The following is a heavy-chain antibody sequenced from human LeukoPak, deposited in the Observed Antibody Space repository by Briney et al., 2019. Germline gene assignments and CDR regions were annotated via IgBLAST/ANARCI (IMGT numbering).Heavy chain of an antibody. Sequence: PGGSLRLSCAASGFTFSGSAMHWVRQASGKGLEWVGRIRSKANSYATAYAASVKGRFTISRDDSKNTAYLQMNSLKTEDTAVYYCTRSTFGYCSSISCYGAYYYYMDVWGKGTTVTVSS. CDR3: TRSTFGYCSSISCYGAYYYYMDV. D-gene: IGHD2-2*01. CDR2: IRSKANSYAT. J-gene: IGHJ6*03. V-gene: IGHV3-73*01. CDR1: GFTFSGSA.